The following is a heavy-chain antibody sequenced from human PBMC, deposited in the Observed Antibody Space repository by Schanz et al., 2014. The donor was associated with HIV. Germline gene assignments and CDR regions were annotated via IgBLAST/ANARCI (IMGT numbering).Heavy chain of an antibody. V-gene: IGHV3-23*04. CDR1: GFTFRNFG. D-gene: IGHD3-16*02. J-gene: IGHJ6*02. Sequence: VQLVESGGGVVQPGKSLRLSCAASGFTFRNFGMNWVRQAPGKGLEWVSAISGGGGSTYYADSVKGRFTISRDNSKNTLYLEMNSLRAEDTAVYYCAKMEMAIVRWYYGMDVWGQGTTVTVSS. CDR3: AKMEMAIVRWYYGMDV. CDR2: ISGGGGST.